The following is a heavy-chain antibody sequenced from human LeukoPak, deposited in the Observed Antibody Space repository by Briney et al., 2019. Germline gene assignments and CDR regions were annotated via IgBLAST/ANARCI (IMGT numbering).Heavy chain of an antibody. J-gene: IGHJ4*02. CDR2: ISGSSTYI. CDR3: TRISDFGEFDY. V-gene: IGHV3-21*01. D-gene: IGHD3-10*01. Sequence: VRQKQRKWLDWVSSISGSSTYIYYADSVKGRFTISTDNAKNSLYLQMNNLRAEDRAVYYCTRISDFGEFDYWGQGTLVTVSS.